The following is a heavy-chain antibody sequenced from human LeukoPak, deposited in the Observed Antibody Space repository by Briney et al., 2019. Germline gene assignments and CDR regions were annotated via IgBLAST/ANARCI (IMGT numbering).Heavy chain of an antibody. Sequence: GGSLRLSCAASGFTFSTYWMHWVRQAPGKGLVWVSSISSSSSYIYYADSVKGRFTISRDNAKNSLYLQMNSLRAEDTAVYYCARGVRGYCSGGSCDLYYFGYWGQGTLVTVSS. CDR1: GFTFSTYW. J-gene: IGHJ4*02. CDR3: ARGVRGYCSGGSCDLYYFGY. D-gene: IGHD2-15*01. V-gene: IGHV3-21*01. CDR2: ISSSSSYI.